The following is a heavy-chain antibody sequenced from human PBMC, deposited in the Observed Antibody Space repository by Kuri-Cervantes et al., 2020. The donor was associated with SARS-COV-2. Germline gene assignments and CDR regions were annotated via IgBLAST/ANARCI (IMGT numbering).Heavy chain of an antibody. CDR3: ARSPQRTGDRKNEPWEQLVYYFDY. CDR1: GYTFTGYY. V-gene: IGHV1-2*02. Sequence: ASVKVSCKASGYTFTGYYMHWVRQAPGQGLEWMGIINPSGGGTNYAQKFQGRVTMTRDTSISTAYMELSRLRSDDTAVYYCARSPQRTGDRKNEPWEQLVYYFDYWGQGTLVTVSS. J-gene: IGHJ4*02. D-gene: IGHD6-13*01. CDR2: INPSGGGT.